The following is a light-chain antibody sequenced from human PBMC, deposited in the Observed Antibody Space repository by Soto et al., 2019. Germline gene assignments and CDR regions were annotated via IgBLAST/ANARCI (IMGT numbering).Light chain of an antibody. J-gene: IGKJ3*01. Sequence: EIVLTQSPATLSLSPGERATLSCRASQSVSIYLAWYHQKPSQAPRLLIYDPYNRATGIPARFSGSGSGTCLTLTISSLELEEFVVYHCQQRSNRPPGGLTFGAATKVDIK. V-gene: IGKV3-11*01. CDR2: DPY. CDR1: QSVSIY. CDR3: QQRSNRPPGGLT.